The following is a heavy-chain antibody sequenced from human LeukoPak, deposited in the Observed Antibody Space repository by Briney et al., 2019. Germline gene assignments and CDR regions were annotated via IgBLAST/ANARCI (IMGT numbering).Heavy chain of an antibody. CDR2: ISYDGSNK. J-gene: IGHJ4*02. V-gene: IGHV3-30*18. D-gene: IGHD1-1*01. Sequence: GRSLRLSCAASGFTFSSYGMHWVRQAPGKGLEWVAVISYDGSNKYYEDSVKGRFTISRDNSKNTLYLQMNSLRAEDTAVYYCAKDWQLVDYWGQGTPVTVSS. CDR3: AKDWQLVDY. CDR1: GFTFSSYG.